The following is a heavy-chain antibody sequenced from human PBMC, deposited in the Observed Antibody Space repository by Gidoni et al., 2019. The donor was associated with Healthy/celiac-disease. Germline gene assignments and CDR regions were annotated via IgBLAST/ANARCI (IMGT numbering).Heavy chain of an antibody. CDR3: AKDPPYSSSWYSSGDY. CDR1: GFPFSSYA. D-gene: IGHD6-13*01. V-gene: IGHV3-23*01. Sequence: EVQLLESGGGLVQPGGSLSLSCAASGFPFSSYAMSWVRQAPGKGLEWVSAISGSGGSTYYADSVKGRFTISRDNSKNTLYLQMNSLRAEDTAVYYCAKDPPYSSSWYSSGDYWGQGTLVTVSS. J-gene: IGHJ4*02. CDR2: ISGSGGST.